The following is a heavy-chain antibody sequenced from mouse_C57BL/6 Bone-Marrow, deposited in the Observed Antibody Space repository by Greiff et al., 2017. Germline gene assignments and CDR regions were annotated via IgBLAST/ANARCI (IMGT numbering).Heavy chain of an antibody. V-gene: IGHV1-55*01. D-gene: IGHD2-5*01. CDR1: GYTFTSYW. CDR2: IYPGSGST. Sequence: QVQLQQPGAELVKPGASVKMSCKASGYTFTSYWITWVKQRPGQGLEWIGDIYPGSGSTNYNEQFKSKAKLTVDTSSSTAYMQLRSLTSEDSAVYYCARPYYSNYWYFDVWGTGTTVTVSS. CDR3: ARPYYSNYWYFDV. J-gene: IGHJ1*03.